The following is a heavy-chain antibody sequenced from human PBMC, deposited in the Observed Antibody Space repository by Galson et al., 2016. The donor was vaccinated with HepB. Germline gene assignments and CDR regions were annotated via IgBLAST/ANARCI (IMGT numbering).Heavy chain of an antibody. Sequence: SVTLSLTCAVSCDSISSSSYYWGWIRQLPGKGLEWIGNFYYIESIFYNPSLNARVTISVDTSKNQFSLKLSSVTAADTALYYFARTATRLYFYYWGQGTLVTVSS. V-gene: IGHV4-39*01. CDR2: FYYIESI. J-gene: IGHJ4*01. CDR3: ARTATRLYFYY. CDR1: CDSISSSSYY.